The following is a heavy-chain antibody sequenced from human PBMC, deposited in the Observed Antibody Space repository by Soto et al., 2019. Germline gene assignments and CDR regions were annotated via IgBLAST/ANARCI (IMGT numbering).Heavy chain of an antibody. CDR1: GLNFRSYW. Sequence: EVQLVESGGGLVQPGGSLRLSCAASGLNFRSYWMSWVRQAPGKGLEWVANIKQDGSEKYYVDSVKGRFTISGDNAKNSLYLQMHSLRAEDTAVYYCASGIGGGYVLFDYWGQGTLVTVSS. D-gene: IGHD5-12*01. CDR3: ASGIGGGYVLFDY. CDR2: IKQDGSEK. V-gene: IGHV3-7*01. J-gene: IGHJ4*02.